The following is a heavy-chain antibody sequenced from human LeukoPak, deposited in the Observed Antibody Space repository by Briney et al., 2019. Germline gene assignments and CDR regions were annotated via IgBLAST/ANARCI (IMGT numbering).Heavy chain of an antibody. CDR1: GGTFSSYA. V-gene: IGHV1-69*01. Sequence: GSSVTVSCKASGGTFSSYAISWVRQAPGQGLEWMGGIIPIFGTANYAQKFQGRVTITADESTSTAYMELSSLRSEDTAVYYCATSPVRGFGELRYYFDYWGQGTLVTVSS. CDR3: ATSPVRGFGELRYYFDY. D-gene: IGHD3-10*01. CDR2: IIPIFGTA. J-gene: IGHJ4*02.